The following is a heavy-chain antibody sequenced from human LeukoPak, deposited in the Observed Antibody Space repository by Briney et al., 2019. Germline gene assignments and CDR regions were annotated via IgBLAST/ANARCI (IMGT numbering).Heavy chain of an antibody. CDR1: GASFSSSSYY. J-gene: IGHJ4*02. CDR2: IYYSGST. Sequence: SETLSLTCTVSGASFSSSSYYWGWIREPPGKGLEWIGSIYYSGSTYYNPSLKSRVTMSVDTSKNQFSLKLSSVTAADTAVYYCARHAGGIAAAGTRPFDYWGQGTLVTVSS. CDR3: ARHAGGIAAAGTRPFDY. D-gene: IGHD6-13*01. V-gene: IGHV4-39*01.